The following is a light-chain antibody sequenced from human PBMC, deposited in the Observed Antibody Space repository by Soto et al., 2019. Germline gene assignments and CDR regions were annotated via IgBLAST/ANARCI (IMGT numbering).Light chain of an antibody. J-gene: IGKJ4*01. Sequence: DIQMTQSPSSLSASVGDRVTITCRASQGISSWLAWYQQKPEKAPKSLIYAASSLQSVVPLRFSGSGSGTDFTLTISSLHAEDFATYYCQQYNSYPLTVGGGTKVEIK. V-gene: IGKV1D-16*01. CDR1: QGISSW. CDR2: AAS. CDR3: QQYNSYPLT.